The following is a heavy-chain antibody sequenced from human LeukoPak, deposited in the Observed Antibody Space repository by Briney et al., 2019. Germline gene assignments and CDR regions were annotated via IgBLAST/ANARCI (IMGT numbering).Heavy chain of an antibody. CDR2: INPNSGGT. D-gene: IGHD5-18*01. CDR1: GYTFTGYY. CDR3: ARDLSEVDTAMDY. V-gene: IGHV1-2*02. J-gene: IGHJ4*02. Sequence: ASVKVSCKASGYTFTGYYMHWVRQAPGQGLEWMGWINPNSGGTNYAQKFQGRVTMTRDTSISTAYMELSRLRSDDTAVYYRARDLSEVDTAMDYWGQGTLVTVSS.